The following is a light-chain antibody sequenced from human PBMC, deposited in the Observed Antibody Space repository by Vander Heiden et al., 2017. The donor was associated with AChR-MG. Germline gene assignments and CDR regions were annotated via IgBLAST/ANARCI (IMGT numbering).Light chain of an antibody. J-gene: IGLJ2*01. CDR3: QSYDTRLTVV. CDR1: RSNLGAGCE. Sequence: QSLLTQPPSASAAPGQRVTISSTGNRSNLGAGCEVHWYQQLPGKAPKLLIYGNVNRPSGVPDRFSGSKSGTSASLAITGLQAEDEATDHCQSYDTRLTVVFGGGTKLTVL. V-gene: IGLV1-40*01. CDR2: GNV.